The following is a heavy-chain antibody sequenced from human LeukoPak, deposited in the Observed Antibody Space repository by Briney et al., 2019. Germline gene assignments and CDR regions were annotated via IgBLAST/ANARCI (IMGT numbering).Heavy chain of an antibody. CDR2: ISGSGGSA. V-gene: IGHV3-23*01. D-gene: IGHD3-22*01. Sequence: PGGSLRLSCAASGFTFSSYAMSWVRQAPGKGLEWVSAISGSGGSAYYADSVKGRFTISRDNSKNTLYLQMNSLRAEDTAVYYCAKTIYYYDSSGSDYWGQGTLVTVSS. J-gene: IGHJ4*02. CDR1: GFTFSSYA. CDR3: AKTIYYYDSSGSDY.